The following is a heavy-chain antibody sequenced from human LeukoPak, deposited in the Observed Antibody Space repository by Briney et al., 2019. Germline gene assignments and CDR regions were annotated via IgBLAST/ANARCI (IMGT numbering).Heavy chain of an antibody. D-gene: IGHD3-9*01. Sequence: SVRVSCKASGGTFTNYAISWVRQAPGQGLEWMGRIIASLGVANYAQKFDGRVTLTADKSTGTAYMELRSLRSEDTAVYYCARAVDDNLTGYYWGNWFDTGGQGTLVTVSS. CDR1: GGTFTNYA. V-gene: IGHV1-69*04. J-gene: IGHJ5*02. CDR3: ARAVDDNLTGYYWGNWFDT. CDR2: IIASLGVA.